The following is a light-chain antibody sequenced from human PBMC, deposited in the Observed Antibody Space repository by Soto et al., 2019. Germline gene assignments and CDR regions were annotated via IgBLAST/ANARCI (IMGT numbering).Light chain of an antibody. V-gene: IGLV2-23*01. Sequence: QSVLTQPASVSGSPGQSITISCTGTNSDVGSHNFVSWYQQYPGKAPKLLIYEASKRPSGLSYRFSGSKSGNTASLTISGLQAEDDDDYHCCYLTNGGTGVFGGGTKLTVL. CDR1: NSDVGSHNF. CDR2: EAS. J-gene: IGLJ3*02. CDR3: CYLTNGGTGV.